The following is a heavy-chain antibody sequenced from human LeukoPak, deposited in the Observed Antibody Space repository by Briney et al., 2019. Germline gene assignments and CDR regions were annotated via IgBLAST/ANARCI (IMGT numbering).Heavy chain of an antibody. V-gene: IGHV4-38-2*02. CDR3: ARDGFPGQTWFDP. J-gene: IGHJ5*02. Sequence: PSETLSLTCTVSGHSISSGYYWGWIRQPPGKGLEWIGSIYHSGSTYYNPSLKSRVTISVDPSKNQFSLKLTSVTAADTAVYYCARDGFPGQTWFDPWGQGTLVTVSS. CDR1: GHSISSGYY. D-gene: IGHD2/OR15-2a*01. CDR2: IYHSGST.